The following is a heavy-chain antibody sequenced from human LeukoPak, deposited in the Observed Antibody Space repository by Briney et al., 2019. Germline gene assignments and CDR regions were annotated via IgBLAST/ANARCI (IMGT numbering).Heavy chain of an antibody. J-gene: IGHJ5*02. D-gene: IGHD3-10*01. CDR2: VSASGTDT. Sequence: PGGSLRLSCAASGFTFSSFAMTWIRQSPGKGLEWVSAVSASGTDTFHADSVRGRFTISRDNSKNTLYLQMNDLRAEDTAVYYCAKVGDSGSSKTHWFDPWGQGTLVTVSS. V-gene: IGHV3-23*01. CDR1: GFTFSSFA. CDR3: AKVGDSGSSKTHWFDP.